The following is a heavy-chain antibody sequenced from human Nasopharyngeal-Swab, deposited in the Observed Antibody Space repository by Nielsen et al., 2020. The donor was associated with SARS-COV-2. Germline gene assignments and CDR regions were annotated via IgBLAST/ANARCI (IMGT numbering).Heavy chain of an antibody. CDR2: INHRGST. D-gene: IGHD2-15*01. Sequence: GSLRLSCAVYGGSFSGYYWSWIRQPPGKGLEWIGEINHRGSTNYNPSLKSRVTISVDTSKNQFSLKLSSVTAADTAVYYCAREARAGVVVAATVDVWGKGTTVTVSS. J-gene: IGHJ6*04. V-gene: IGHV4-34*01. CDR1: GGSFSGYY. CDR3: AREARAGVVVAATVDV.